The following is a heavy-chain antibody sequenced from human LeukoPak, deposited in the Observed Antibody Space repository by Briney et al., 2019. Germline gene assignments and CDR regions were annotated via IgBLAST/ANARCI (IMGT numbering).Heavy chain of an antibody. J-gene: IGHJ3*02. Sequence: PSQTLSLTCTVSGGSISSGGYYWSWIRQPPGKGLEWIGYIYHSGSTYYNPSLKSRVTISVDRSKYQFSLKLSSVTAADTAVYYCARQQYYDFWSGYFAFDIWGQGTMVTVSS. CDR1: GGSISSGGYY. D-gene: IGHD3-3*01. V-gene: IGHV4-30-2*01. CDR2: IYHSGST. CDR3: ARQQYYDFWSGYFAFDI.